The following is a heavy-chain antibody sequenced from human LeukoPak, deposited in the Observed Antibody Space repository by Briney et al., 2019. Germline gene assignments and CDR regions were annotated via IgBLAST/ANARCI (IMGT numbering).Heavy chain of an antibody. CDR2: IWYDGSNK. D-gene: IGHD4-17*01. CDR1: GFTFSSYG. J-gene: IGHJ4*02. Sequence: PGGSLRLSCAASGFTFSSYGMHWVRQAPGKGLEWVAVIWYDGSNKYYADSVKGRFTISRDNSKNTLYLQMNSLRAEDTALYYCAKEMDYGDYEGFFDYWGQGTLVTVSS. V-gene: IGHV3-30*02. CDR3: AKEMDYGDYEGFFDY.